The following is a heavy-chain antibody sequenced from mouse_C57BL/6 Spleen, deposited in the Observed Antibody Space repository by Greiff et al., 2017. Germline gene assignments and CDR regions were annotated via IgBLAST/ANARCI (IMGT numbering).Heavy chain of an antibody. J-gene: IGHJ4*01. V-gene: IGHV5-4*01. CDR2: ISDGGSYT. CDR3: ARASSYYYGSSPYAMDY. CDR1: GFTFSSYA. Sequence: EVQGVESGGGLVKPGGSLKLSCAASGFTFSSYAMSWVRQTPEKRLEWVATISDGGSYTYYPDNVKGRFTISRDNAKNNLYLQMSHLKSEDTAMYYCARASSYYYGSSPYAMDYWGQGTSVTVSS. D-gene: IGHD1-1*01.